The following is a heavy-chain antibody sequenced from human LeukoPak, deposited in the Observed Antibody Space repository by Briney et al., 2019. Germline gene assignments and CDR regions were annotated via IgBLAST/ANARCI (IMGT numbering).Heavy chain of an antibody. CDR2: IYYSGST. CDR1: GGSIGSYY. J-gene: IGHJ4*02. Sequence: SETLSLTCTVSGGSIGSYYWSWIRQPPGKGLEWIGYIYYSGSTNYDPSLKSRVTMSVDTSKNQFSLKLSSVTAADTAVYYCARDMYYYDSSGYYRSDFDYWGQGTLVTVSS. V-gene: IGHV4-59*12. CDR3: ARDMYYYDSSGYYRSDFDY. D-gene: IGHD3-22*01.